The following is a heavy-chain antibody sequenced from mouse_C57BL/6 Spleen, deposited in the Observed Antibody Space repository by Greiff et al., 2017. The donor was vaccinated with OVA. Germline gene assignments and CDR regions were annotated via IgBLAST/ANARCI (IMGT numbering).Heavy chain of an antibody. Sequence: EVQLQQSGPELVKPGASVSIPCKASGYTFTDYNMDWLKQRLGKSLEWSGDIIPNNGGTIYNQKLKGKATLTVDKSSSTAYMELRSLTSEDTAVYYCARGGIYDGYSAGFAYWGQGTLVTVSA. CDR2: IIPNNGGT. V-gene: IGHV1-18*01. CDR3: ARGGIYDGYSAGFAY. D-gene: IGHD2-3*01. J-gene: IGHJ3*01. CDR1: GYTFTDYN.